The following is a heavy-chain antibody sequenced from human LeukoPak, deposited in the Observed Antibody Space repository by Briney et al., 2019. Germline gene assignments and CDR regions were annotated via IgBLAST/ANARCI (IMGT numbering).Heavy chain of an antibody. J-gene: IGHJ6*03. D-gene: IGHD3-22*01. CDR1: GFTFSSYG. CDR2: IRFDGSYK. Sequence: GGSLRLSCAASGFTFSSYGMHWVRQAPGKGLEWVAFIRFDGSYKYYADSVKGRFTISRDNSKNTLYLQMNSLRAEDTAVYYCAKDPIVVGNYYYYYMDVWGKGTTVTISS. V-gene: IGHV3-30*02. CDR3: AKDPIVVGNYYYYYMDV.